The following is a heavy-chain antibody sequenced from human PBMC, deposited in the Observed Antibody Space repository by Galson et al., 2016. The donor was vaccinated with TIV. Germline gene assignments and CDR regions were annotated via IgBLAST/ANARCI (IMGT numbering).Heavy chain of an antibody. D-gene: IGHD2-8*01. J-gene: IGHJ3*01. CDR2: IYWDDDK. CDR3: AHRKPYCTPTTCPRGAFDV. CDR1: GFSVSSIGVG. Sequence: PALVKPTQTLTLTCTFSGFSVSSIGVGVGWIRQPPGKALEWLALIYWDDDKRYSPSLDSRLTITKDTSKTQVVLTLTNLDPVDTATYYCAHRKPYCTPTTCPRGAFDVWGQGTMVTVSS. V-gene: IGHV2-5*02.